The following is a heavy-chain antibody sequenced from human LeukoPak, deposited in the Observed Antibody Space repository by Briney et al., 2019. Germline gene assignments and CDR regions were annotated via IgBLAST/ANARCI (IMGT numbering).Heavy chain of an antibody. J-gene: IGHJ4*02. Sequence: ASVKVSCKASGYTFTGYYMHWVRQAPGQGLEWMGIINPSGDTTSYAQKFQDRVTMTRDTSTSTVYMELSSLRSEDTVVYYCARETRSLVIGAAAGPWNYWGQGTLVTVSS. CDR3: ARETRSLVIGAAAGPWNY. V-gene: IGHV1-46*01. CDR2: INPSGDTT. D-gene: IGHD6-13*01. CDR1: GYTFTGYY.